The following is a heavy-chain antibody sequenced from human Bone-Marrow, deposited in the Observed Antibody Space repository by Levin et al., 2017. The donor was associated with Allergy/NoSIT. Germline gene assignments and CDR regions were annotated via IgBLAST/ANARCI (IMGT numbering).Heavy chain of an antibody. Sequence: GGFLRLSCAASGFSFSTCSMNWVRQAPGKGLEWVASISDNSNYIHYADSLKGRFIISRDNAKNSLFLQMNSLRADDTAVYYCARDLTFYYDTSGFYPFDFWGQGALVTVSS. CDR2: ISDNSNYI. V-gene: IGHV3-21*01. J-gene: IGHJ4*02. D-gene: IGHD3-22*01. CDR1: GFSFSTCS. CDR3: ARDLTFYYDTSGFYPFDF.